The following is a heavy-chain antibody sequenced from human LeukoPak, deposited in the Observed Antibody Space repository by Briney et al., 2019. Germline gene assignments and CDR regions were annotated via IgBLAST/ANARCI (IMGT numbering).Heavy chain of an antibody. CDR1: GFTVSSNY. V-gene: IGHV3-66*01. D-gene: IGHD6-19*01. CDR3: ARVTRYSSGWYDGIYFDY. Sequence: GGSLRLSCAASGFTVSSNYMSWVRQAPGKGLEWVSVIYSGGSTYYADSVKGRFTISRDNSKNTLYLQVNSLRAEDTAVYYCARVTRYSSGWYDGIYFDYWGQGTLVTVSS. J-gene: IGHJ4*02. CDR2: IYSGGST.